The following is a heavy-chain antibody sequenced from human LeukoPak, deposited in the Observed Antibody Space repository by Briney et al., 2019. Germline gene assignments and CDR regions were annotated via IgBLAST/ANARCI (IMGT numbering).Heavy chain of an antibody. CDR3: ARAKDGTNILDY. J-gene: IGHJ4*02. D-gene: IGHD5-24*01. CDR2: ISYNGVNK. CDR1: GFTFSDYA. Sequence: GGSLRLSCAASGFTFSDYAMHWVRQAPGKGLEWVTLISYNGVNKYYADSVKGRFTISRDNSKNTLYLQMDSLRAEDTAVYYCARAKDGTNILDYWGQGTLVTVSS. V-gene: IGHV3-30-3*01.